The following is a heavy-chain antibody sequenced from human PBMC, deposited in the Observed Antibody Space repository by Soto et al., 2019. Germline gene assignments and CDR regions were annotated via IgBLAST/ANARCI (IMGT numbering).Heavy chain of an antibody. CDR3: AGDEGYYYSGVDV. CDR1: GGSFKSGSYS. V-gene: IGHV4-61*01. CDR2: IYPSGNT. Sequence: SETLSLTCTVSGGSFKSGSYSWSWIRQPPGKGLEWVGRIYPSGNTNYNPSLKSRVTMSIDTSKNQLSLKLRSVTAADTAVYFCAGDEGYYYSGVDVWGQGTAVTVSS. J-gene: IGHJ6*02.